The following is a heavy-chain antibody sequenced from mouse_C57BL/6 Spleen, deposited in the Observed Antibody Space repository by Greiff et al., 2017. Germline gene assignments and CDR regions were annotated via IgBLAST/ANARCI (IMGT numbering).Heavy chain of an antibody. V-gene: IGHV5-4*01. CDR3: ARDPDFGSGPWFAY. Sequence: EVKLVESGGGLVKPGGSLKLSCAASGFTFSSYAMSWVRQTPEKRLEWVATISDGGSYTYYPDNVKGRFTISRDNAKNNLYLQMSHLRSEDAAMYYCARDPDFGSGPWFAYWGQGTLVTVSA. J-gene: IGHJ3*01. D-gene: IGHD1-1*01. CDR2: ISDGGSYT. CDR1: GFTFSSYA.